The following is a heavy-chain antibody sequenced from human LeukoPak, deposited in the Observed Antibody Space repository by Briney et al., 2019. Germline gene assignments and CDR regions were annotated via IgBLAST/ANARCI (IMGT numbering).Heavy chain of an antibody. V-gene: IGHV4-34*01. J-gene: IGHJ5*02. CDR2: FSPGGYT. D-gene: IGHD2-21*01. Sequence: SETLSFTYAFSDVSISDYYWSWIRQCPGKRLELIVEFSPGGYTKYNPSLKSRITISEDTSDSHLSLQLRTVNAADTAMYYCSRIRCGHGHDMCYNHWAQGTLVTVSS. CDR1: DVSISDYY. CDR3: SRIRCGHGHDMCYNH.